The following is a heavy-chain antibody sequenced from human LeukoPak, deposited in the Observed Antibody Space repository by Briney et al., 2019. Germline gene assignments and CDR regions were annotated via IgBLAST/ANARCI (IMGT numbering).Heavy chain of an antibody. Sequence: GGSLRLSCAASGFTFSSYGMHWVRQAPGKGLEWVAVISYDGSNKYYADSVKGRFTISRDNSKNTLYLQMNSLRAEDTAVYYCANDLYSSGYIRYYYYMDVWGKGTTVTVSS. J-gene: IGHJ6*03. CDR2: ISYDGSNK. CDR1: GFTFSSYG. D-gene: IGHD6-19*01. V-gene: IGHV3-30*18. CDR3: ANDLYSSGYIRYYYYMDV.